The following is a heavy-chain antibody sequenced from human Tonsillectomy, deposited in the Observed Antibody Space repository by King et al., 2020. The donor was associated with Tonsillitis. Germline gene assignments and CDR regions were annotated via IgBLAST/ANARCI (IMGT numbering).Heavy chain of an antibody. CDR3: ARGRRSGWYIY. J-gene: IGHJ4*02. CDR1: GGSFSGYY. Sequence: VQLQQWGAGLLKPSETLSLTCAVYGGSFSGYYWSWIRQPPGKGLEWIGEINHSGSTNYNPSLKSRVTISVDTSKNQFSLKLSSVTAADTAVYYCARGRRSGWYIYWGEGTLVTVSS. D-gene: IGHD6-19*01. V-gene: IGHV4-34*01. CDR2: INHSGST.